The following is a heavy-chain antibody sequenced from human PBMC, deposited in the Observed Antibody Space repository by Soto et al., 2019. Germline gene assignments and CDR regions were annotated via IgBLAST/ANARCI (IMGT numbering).Heavy chain of an antibody. CDR3: ARARESSVVPHFDY. V-gene: IGHV4-30-4*01. J-gene: IGHJ4*02. Sequence: PSETLSLTCTVSGGSISSGDYYWSWIRQPPGKGLEWIGYIYYSGSTYYNPSLKSRVTISVDTSKNQFSLKLSSVTAADTAVYYCARARESSVVPHFDYGGQGTLVTVSS. CDR2: IYYSGST. CDR1: GGSISSGDYY. D-gene: IGHD3-22*01.